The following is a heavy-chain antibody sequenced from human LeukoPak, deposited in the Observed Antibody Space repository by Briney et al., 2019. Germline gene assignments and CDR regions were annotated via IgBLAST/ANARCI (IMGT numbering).Heavy chain of an antibody. CDR1: GFTVSSNY. CDR2: IYSGGST. V-gene: IGHV3-53*01. J-gene: IGHJ4*02. CDR3: ARGPDDYGDYRARFDY. Sequence: PGGSLRLSCAASGFTVSSNYMSWVRQAPGKGLEWVSVIYSGGSTYYADSVKGRFTIPRDNSKNTLYLQMNSLRAEDTAVYYCARGPDDYGDYRARFDYWGQGTLVTVSS. D-gene: IGHD4-17*01.